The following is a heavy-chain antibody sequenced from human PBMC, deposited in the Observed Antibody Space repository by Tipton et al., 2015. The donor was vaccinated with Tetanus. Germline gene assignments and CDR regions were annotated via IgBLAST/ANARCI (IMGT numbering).Heavy chain of an antibody. CDR1: GGSVRSGSYS. J-gene: IGHJ4*02. CDR3: AKVVGWGDYFDS. CDR2: IFHSGST. Sequence: PGLVKPSETLSLTCTVSGGSVRSGSYSWNWIRQPPGKGLEWIGHIFHSGSTNYNPSLKSRVTMSIDTSERQFSLKLTSVTSADTAVYYCAKVVGWGDYFDSWGQGILVTVSS. D-gene: IGHD1-26*01. V-gene: IGHV4-61*01.